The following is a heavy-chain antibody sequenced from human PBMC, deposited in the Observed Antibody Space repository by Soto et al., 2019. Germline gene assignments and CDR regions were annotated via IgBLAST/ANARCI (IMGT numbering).Heavy chain of an antibody. Sequence: TLSLTCTVSGGSISSYYWSWIRQPPGEALEWLALVYWDGDKRYRPSLKSRLTITKDTSKNQVVLTMTNLDPVDTATYYCAHIRRYSGSSAYYYPVDSWGQETLVTVSS. CDR2: VYWDGDK. V-gene: IGHV2-5*08. CDR1: GGSISSYYW. J-gene: IGHJ5*01. CDR3: AHIRRYSGSSAYYYPVDS. D-gene: IGHD3-22*01.